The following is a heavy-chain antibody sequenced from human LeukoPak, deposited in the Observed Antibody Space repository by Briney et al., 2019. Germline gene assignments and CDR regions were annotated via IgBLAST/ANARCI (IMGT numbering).Heavy chain of an antibody. V-gene: IGHV4-59*02. CDR1: GDSVSGYY. CDR3: ARGAPTGFLEWLSNWFDP. Sequence: SETLSLTCIVSGDSVSGYYWNWIRQPPGKGLEWIGYTHHSGNTLYNPSLKSRVTTSVDTSKNQFSLSLSSVTAADTAVYYCARGAPTGFLEWLSNWFDPWGQGTLVTVSS. D-gene: IGHD3-3*01. J-gene: IGHJ5*02. CDR2: THHSGNT.